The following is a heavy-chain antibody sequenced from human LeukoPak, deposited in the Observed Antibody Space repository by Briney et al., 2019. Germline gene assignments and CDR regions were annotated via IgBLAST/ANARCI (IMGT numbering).Heavy chain of an antibody. D-gene: IGHD6-6*01. CDR2: IYYSGST. V-gene: IGHV4-59*08. CDR1: GGSISSYY. J-gene: IGHJ5*02. Sequence: SETLSLTCTVSGGSISSYYWSWIRQPPGKGLEWIGYIYYSGSTNYNPSLKSRVTISVDTSKNQFSLKLITVTAADTAVYYCARLNSSSSLGWFDPWGQGTLVTVSS. CDR3: ARLNSSSSLGWFDP.